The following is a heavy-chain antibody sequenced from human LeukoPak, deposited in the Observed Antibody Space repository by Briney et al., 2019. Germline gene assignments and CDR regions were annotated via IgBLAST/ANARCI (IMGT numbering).Heavy chain of an antibody. D-gene: IGHD5-18*01. V-gene: IGHV3-69-1*01. J-gene: IGHJ4*02. Sequence: PGGSLRLSCAASGFTFSDYYMNWVRQAPGKGLEWVSSISPSGSLISYADSVKGRFTISRDNTNNSLYLQMSSLRAEDTGVYYCASTPLKIQPAAWGQGTLVAVSS. CDR3: ASTPLKIQPAA. CDR1: GFTFSDYY. CDR2: ISPSGSLI.